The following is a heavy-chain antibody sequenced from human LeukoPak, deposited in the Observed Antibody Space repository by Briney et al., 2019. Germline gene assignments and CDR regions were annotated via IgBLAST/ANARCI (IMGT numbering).Heavy chain of an antibody. J-gene: IGHJ4*02. CDR3: ARSTRDEPTDY. Sequence: GGSLRLSCAASGFTFDDYAMHWVRQAPGKGLEWVSGISWNSGSIGYADFVKGRFTISRDNAKNSLYLQMNSLRAEDTAVYYCARSTRDEPTDYWGQGTLVTVSS. V-gene: IGHV3-9*01. CDR2: ISWNSGSI. D-gene: IGHD1-14*01. CDR1: GFTFDDYA.